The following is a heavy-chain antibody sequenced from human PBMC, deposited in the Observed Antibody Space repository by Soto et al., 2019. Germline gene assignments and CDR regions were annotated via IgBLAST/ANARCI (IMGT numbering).Heavy chain of an antibody. J-gene: IGHJ6*02. CDR1: GGTFSSYT. V-gene: IGHV1-69*13. Sequence: SVKVSFKASGGTFSSYTFNWVRQAPGQGLEWMGGIIPIFGTANYAQKFQGRVTITADESSSTIYMELSSLRSEDTAVYYCASARSNGMDVWGQGTTVTVSS. CDR2: IIPIFGTA. CDR3: ASARSNGMDV. D-gene: IGHD3-10*01.